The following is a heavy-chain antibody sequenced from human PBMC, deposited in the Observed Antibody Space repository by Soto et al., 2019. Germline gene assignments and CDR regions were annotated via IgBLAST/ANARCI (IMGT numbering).Heavy chain of an antibody. CDR1: GGSISGYD. CDR3: ARIRVVTATFYYYYDMDV. CDR2: VSHSGST. D-gene: IGHD2-15*01. J-gene: IGHJ6*02. V-gene: IGHV4-34*01. Sequence: SETLSLTCAVYGGSISGYDWTWIRQPPGKGLEWIGEVSHSGSTNYNPSLKSRVTISVDTSKNQFSLKLSSVTAADTAVYYCARIRVVTATFYYYYDMDVWGQGTTVTVSS.